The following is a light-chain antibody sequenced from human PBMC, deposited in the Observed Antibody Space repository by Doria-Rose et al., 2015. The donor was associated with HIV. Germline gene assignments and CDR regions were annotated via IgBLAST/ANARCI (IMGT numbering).Light chain of an antibody. V-gene: IGLV1-40*01. CDR3: QSYDSSLSGYV. CDR2: GNI. Sequence: QTVVTQEPSVSEAPGQRVTISCTGSSSNIGAGYDVHWYQQLPGTAPKLLIYGNINRPSGIPDRISGSKSGTSASLAITGLRAEGEADYYCQSYDSSLSGYVFGTGTKVTVL. CDR1: SSNIGAGYD. J-gene: IGLJ1*01.